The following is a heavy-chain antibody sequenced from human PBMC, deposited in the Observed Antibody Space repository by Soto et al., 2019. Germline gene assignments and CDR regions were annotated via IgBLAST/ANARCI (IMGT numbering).Heavy chain of an antibody. J-gene: IGHJ4*02. CDR1: GYTFTGYY. Sequence: ASVKVSCKASGYTFTGYYIHWVRQAPGQGPEWMGGIGPANGDTRYGQKFQGRVTMTSDTSITTVYMELNNLRLDDTAIYYCGKGRSGQLVVYYWGQGAPVTVSS. CDR2: IGPANGDT. CDR3: GKGRSGQLVVYY. V-gene: IGHV1-2*02. D-gene: IGHD1-26*01.